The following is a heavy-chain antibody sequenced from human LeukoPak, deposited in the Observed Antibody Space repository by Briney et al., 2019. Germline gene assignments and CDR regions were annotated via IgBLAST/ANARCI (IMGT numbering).Heavy chain of an antibody. Sequence: SETLSLTCTVSGGSISSSSYYWGWIRQPPGKGLEWIGSIYYSGSTYYNPSLKSRVTISVDTSKNQFSLKLSSVTAADTAVYYCARSGSGQLWFYYYYYYMDVWGKGTTVTISS. J-gene: IGHJ6*03. CDR3: ARSGSGQLWFYYYYYYMDV. CDR2: IYYSGST. CDR1: GGSISSSSYY. D-gene: IGHD5-18*01. V-gene: IGHV4-39*01.